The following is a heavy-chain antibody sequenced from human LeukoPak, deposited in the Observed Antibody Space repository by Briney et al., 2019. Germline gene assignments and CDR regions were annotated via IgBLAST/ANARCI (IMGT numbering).Heavy chain of an antibody. J-gene: IGHJ3*02. CDR3: AREVWDYYGSGSFPFDI. D-gene: IGHD3-10*01. V-gene: IGHV4-34*01. CDR2: INHSGST. CDR1: GGSFSGYY. Sequence: SETLSLTCAVYGGSFSGYYWSWIRQPPGKGLEWIGEINHSGSTNYNPSLKSRVTISVDTSKNQFSLKLSSVTAADTAVYYCAREVWDYYGSGSFPFDIWGQGTMVTVSS.